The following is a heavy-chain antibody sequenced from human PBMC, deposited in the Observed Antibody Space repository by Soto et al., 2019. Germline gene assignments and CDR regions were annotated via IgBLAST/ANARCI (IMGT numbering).Heavy chain of an antibody. V-gene: IGHV4-30-4*02. D-gene: IGHD3-16*01. CDR1: GHGISNHYYF. CDR3: AQGRYYLTDRCFPNWCDS. CDR2: IYKSAIT. J-gene: IGHJ5*01. Sequence: PSDSMSLTCLAAGHGISNHYYFWGWLRQPPGQGLEYIGYIYKSAITYFNPSFESRVDISVATSKSQFSLNVTSVTAADTAVYFFAQGRYYLTDRCFPNWCDSGGQGALVTV.